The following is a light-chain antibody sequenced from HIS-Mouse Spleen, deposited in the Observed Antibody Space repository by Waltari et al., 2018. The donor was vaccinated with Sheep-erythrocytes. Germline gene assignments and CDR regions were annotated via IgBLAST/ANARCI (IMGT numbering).Light chain of an antibody. J-gene: IGLJ2*01. Sequence: QSALTQPASVSGSPGQSITISCTGTSSDVGGYNYVSWYQQHPGKAPKLMIYEVSKRPSGVSNRVSCSKSGNTASLTISGLQAEDEADYYCSSYTSSSTPVVFGGGTKLTVL. V-gene: IGLV2-14*01. CDR1: SSDVGGYNY. CDR3: SSYTSSSTPVV. CDR2: EVS.